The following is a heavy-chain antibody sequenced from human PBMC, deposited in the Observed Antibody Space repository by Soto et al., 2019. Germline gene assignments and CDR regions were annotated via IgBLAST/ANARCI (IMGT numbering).Heavy chain of an antibody. V-gene: IGHV4-31*03. Sequence: SETLSLTCTVSGGSISSGGYYWSWIRQHPGKGLEWIGYIYYSGSTYYNPSLKSRVTISVDTSKNQFSLKLSSVTAADTAVYYCARGGYDFWSGYDSHYYYGMDVWGQGTTVTVSS. CDR3: ARGGYDFWSGYDSHYYYGMDV. CDR2: IYYSGST. CDR1: GGSISSGGYY. J-gene: IGHJ6*02. D-gene: IGHD3-3*01.